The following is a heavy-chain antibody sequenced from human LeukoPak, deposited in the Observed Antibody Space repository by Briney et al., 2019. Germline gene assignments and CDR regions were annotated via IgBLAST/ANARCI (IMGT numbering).Heavy chain of an antibody. Sequence: SETLSLTCTVSGYSISSGYYWGWVRQPPGKGQEWIGSFYHSGSTYYTSSLKSRVTISVDMSKNQFSLKLTSVTAADTAVYYCARFAGGSSGYFYYMDVWGKGTTVTVSS. D-gene: IGHD6-19*01. CDR3: ARFAGGSSGYFYYMDV. J-gene: IGHJ6*03. CDR1: GYSISSGYY. V-gene: IGHV4-38-2*02. CDR2: FYHSGST.